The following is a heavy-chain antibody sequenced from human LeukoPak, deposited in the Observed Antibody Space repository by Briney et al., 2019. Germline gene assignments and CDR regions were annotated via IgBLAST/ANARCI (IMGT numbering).Heavy chain of an antibody. J-gene: IGHJ4*02. CDR1: GFTFHDYW. V-gene: IGHV3-7*01. D-gene: IGHD6-6*01. Sequence: PEGSLRVFCTASGFTFHDYWMTWVRQARGKGPEWVSNIKQDGSQRYYVDSVRGRFTISRDNAKNSLFLQMNGLRAEDTAVYYCARRGGSSSRRRPIDYWGQGTRVTVSP. CDR2: IKQDGSQR. CDR3: ARRGGSSSRRRPIDY.